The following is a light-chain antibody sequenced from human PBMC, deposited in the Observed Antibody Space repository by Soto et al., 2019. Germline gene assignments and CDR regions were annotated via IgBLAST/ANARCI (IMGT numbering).Light chain of an antibody. V-gene: IGKV3-15*01. CDR3: QQYSDLPMT. CDR2: GAS. Sequence: EIVMTQSPATLSVSPGERAPLSCRASQSVSSNLAWYQQKPGQAPRLLIYGASTRATGIPARFSGSGSGTDFTLTISRIEPEDFAVYFCQQYSDLPMTVGQGTRLEIK. CDR1: QSVSSN. J-gene: IGKJ5*01.